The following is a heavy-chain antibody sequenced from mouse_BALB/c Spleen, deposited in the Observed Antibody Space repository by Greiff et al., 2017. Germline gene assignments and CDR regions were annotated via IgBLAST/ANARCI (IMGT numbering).Heavy chain of an antibody. V-gene: IGHV8-11*01. J-gene: IGHJ3*01. CDR2: IWWNDNK. Sequence: QVTLKESGPGILQPSQTLSLTCSFSGFSLSTYGIGVGWIRQPSGKGLEWLAHIWWNDNKYYNTALKIRLTISKDTSNNQVFLKIASVDTADTATYYCARSIYYDYDGGFAYWGQGTLVTVSA. CDR1: GFSLSTYGIG. D-gene: IGHD2-4*01. CDR3: ARSIYYDYDGGFAY.